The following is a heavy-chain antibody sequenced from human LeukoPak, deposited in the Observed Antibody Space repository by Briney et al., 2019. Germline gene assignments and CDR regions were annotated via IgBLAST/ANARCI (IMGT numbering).Heavy chain of an antibody. CDR3: ATWATYYYGSGSYRAFDI. CDR2: INHSGST. J-gene: IGHJ3*02. D-gene: IGHD3-10*01. V-gene: IGHV4-39*07. CDR1: GGSISSSSYY. Sequence: SETLSLTCTVSGGSISSSSYYWGWIRQPPGKGLEWIGEINHSGSTNYNPSLKSRVTISVDTSKNQFSLKLSSVTAADTAVYYCATWATYYYGSGSYRAFDIWGQGTMVTVSS.